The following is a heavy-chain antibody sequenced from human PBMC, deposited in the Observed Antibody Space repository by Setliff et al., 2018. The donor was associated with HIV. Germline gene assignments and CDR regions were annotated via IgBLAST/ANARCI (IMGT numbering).Heavy chain of an antibody. CDR2: INAGNGNT. D-gene: IGHD5-18*01. Sequence: ASVKVSCKASEYTFTDYFMHWVRQAPGQRLEWMGWINAGNGNTKYSQKFQGRVTITRDTSASTAYMELSSLRSEDTAVYYCARDGGDTAMVSYYYYYYMDVWGEGTTVTVSS. J-gene: IGHJ6*03. CDR3: ARDGGDTAMVSYYYYYYMDV. CDR1: EYTFTDYF. V-gene: IGHV1-3*01.